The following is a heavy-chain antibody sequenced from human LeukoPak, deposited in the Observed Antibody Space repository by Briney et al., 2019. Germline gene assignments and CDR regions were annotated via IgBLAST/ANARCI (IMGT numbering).Heavy chain of an antibody. CDR3: AADSRRSSGWFLPDRFDI. V-gene: IGHV1-24*01. CDR1: GYTLTDLS. CDR2: FDPEAGET. J-gene: IGHJ3*02. Sequence: GASVKVSCKVSGYTLTDLSMHWVRQTPGSGPEWMGGFDPEAGETVYAQKFQGRVTMTDDTSTDTAYMELSSLRSEDTAVYYCAADSRRSSGWFLPDRFDIWGQGALVTVSS. D-gene: IGHD6-19*01.